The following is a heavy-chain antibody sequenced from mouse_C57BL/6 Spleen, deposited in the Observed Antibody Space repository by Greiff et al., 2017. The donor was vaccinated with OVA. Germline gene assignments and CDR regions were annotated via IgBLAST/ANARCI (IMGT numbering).Heavy chain of an antibody. J-gene: IGHJ1*03. CDR2: IDPETGGT. V-gene: IGHV1-15*01. CDR1: GYTFTDYE. CDR3: TRSSITTVVAYWYFDV. D-gene: IGHD1-1*01. Sequence: QVQLQQSGAELVRPGASVTLSCKASGYTFTDYEMHWVKQTPVHGLEWIGAIDPETGGTAYNQKFKGKAILTADKSSSTAYMELRSLTSEDSAVYYCTRSSITTVVAYWYFDVWGTGTTVTVSS.